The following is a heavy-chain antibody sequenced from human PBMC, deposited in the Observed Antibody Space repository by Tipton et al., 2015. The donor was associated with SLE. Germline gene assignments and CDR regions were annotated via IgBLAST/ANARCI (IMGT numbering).Heavy chain of an antibody. CDR3: ARGGGSYYDY. V-gene: IGHV4-34*01. J-gene: IGHJ4*02. CDR2: INPSGIA. D-gene: IGHD1-26*01. Sequence: TLSLTCAVYGGSFRGYYWSWIRQPPGKGLEWIGEINPSGIANYNPSLKSRVTISVDTSKNQFSLKLSSVTAADTAVYYCARGGGSYYDYWGQGTLVTVSS. CDR1: GGSFRGYY.